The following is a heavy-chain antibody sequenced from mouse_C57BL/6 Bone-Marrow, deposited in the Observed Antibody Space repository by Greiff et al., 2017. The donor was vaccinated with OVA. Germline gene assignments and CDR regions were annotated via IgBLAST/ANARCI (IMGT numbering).Heavy chain of an antibody. D-gene: IGHD2-5*01. J-gene: IGHJ2*01. CDR2: IDPENGDT. Sequence: VQLQQSGAELVRPGASVKLSCTASGFNITDDYMHWVKQRPEQGLEWIGWIDPENGDTEYASKFQGKATITADTSSNTAYLQLSSLTSEDTAVYYCTTGDYYSNYYFDYWGQGTTLTVSS. CDR3: TTGDYYSNYYFDY. CDR1: GFNITDDY. V-gene: IGHV14-4*01.